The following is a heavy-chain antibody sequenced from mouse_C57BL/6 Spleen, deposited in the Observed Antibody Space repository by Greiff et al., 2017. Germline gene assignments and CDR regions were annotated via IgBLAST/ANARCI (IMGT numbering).Heavy chain of an antibody. J-gene: IGHJ3*01. V-gene: IGHV1-82*01. D-gene: IGHD1-1*01. Sequence: QVQLQQSGPELVKPGASVKISCKASGYAFSSSWMNWVKQRPGKGLEWIGRIYPGDGDTNYNGKFKGKATLTADKSSSTAYMQLSSLTSEDSAVYFCARPISRVVATGIDYWGQGTLVTVSA. CDR1: GYAFSSSW. CDR2: IYPGDGDT. CDR3: ARPISRVVATGIDY.